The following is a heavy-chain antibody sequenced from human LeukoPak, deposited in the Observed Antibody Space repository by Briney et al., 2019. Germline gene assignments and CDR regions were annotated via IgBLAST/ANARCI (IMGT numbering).Heavy chain of an antibody. D-gene: IGHD6-19*01. CDR3: AKDMRERFRAGPGWYVFDY. V-gene: IGHV3-48*04. Sequence: PGGSLRLSCAASGFTFSSYSMNWARQAPGKGLEWVSYISSSSSTIYYADSVKGRFTISRDNAKNSLYLQMNSLTAEDTALYYCAKDMRERFRAGPGWYVFDYWGQGTLVSVSS. CDR2: ISSSSSTI. J-gene: IGHJ4*02. CDR1: GFTFSSYS.